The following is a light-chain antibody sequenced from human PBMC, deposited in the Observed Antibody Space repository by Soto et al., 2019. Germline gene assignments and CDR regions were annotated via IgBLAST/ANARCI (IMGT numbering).Light chain of an antibody. CDR3: CSAVYSNSWV. J-gene: IGLJ3*02. Sequence: QSALTQPASVSGSPGQSITISCTGSSNEALNYDVVSWYRQHPGKVPKLIIYEGNKRPSGFSSRFSASRSGNMSSLTISGLHDDDEADYYCCSAVYSNSWVFGGGTKLTVL. CDR2: EGN. V-gene: IGLV2-23*01. CDR1: SNEALNYDV.